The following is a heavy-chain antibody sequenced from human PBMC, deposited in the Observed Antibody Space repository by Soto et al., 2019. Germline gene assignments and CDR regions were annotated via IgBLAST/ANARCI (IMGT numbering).Heavy chain of an antibody. J-gene: IGHJ4*02. Sequence: GGSLRLSCTASGFTFGDYAMSWFRQAPGKGLEWVGFIRSKAYGGTTEYAASVKGRFTISRDDSKSIAYLQMNSLKTEDTAVYYCTSYDFWSGYHWANFDYWGQGTLVTVSS. V-gene: IGHV3-49*03. CDR1: GFTFGDYA. CDR2: IRSKAYGGTT. CDR3: TSYDFWSGYHWANFDY. D-gene: IGHD3-3*01.